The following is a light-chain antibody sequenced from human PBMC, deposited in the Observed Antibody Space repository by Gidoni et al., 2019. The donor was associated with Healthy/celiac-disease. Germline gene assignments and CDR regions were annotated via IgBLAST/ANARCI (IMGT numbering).Light chain of an antibody. CDR1: SSNIGNNY. CDR2: DNN. V-gene: IGLV1-51*01. J-gene: IGLJ2*01. Sequence: QKVTISCSGSSSNIGNNYVSWYQQLTGTAPKLLMYDNNKRPSGIPDRFPGSKSGTSATLGITGLQTGDEADYYCGTWDSSLSAHVVFGGGTKLTVL. CDR3: GTWDSSLSAHVV.